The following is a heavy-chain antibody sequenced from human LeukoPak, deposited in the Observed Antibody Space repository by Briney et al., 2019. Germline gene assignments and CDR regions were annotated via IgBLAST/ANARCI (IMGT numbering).Heavy chain of an antibody. CDR3: ARDGDRKDGGNPNNWFDP. CDR1: GFTFRNYG. D-gene: IGHD4-23*01. V-gene: IGHV3-30*03. J-gene: IGHJ5*02. Sequence: PGGSLRLSCTGSGFTFRNYGMHWVRQAPGQGLEWVAVISNGGTHLYYADSVKGRFTISRDNSKNTLYLQMNSLRAEDTAVYYCARDGDRKDGGNPNNWFDPWGQGTLVTVSS. CDR2: ISNGGTHL.